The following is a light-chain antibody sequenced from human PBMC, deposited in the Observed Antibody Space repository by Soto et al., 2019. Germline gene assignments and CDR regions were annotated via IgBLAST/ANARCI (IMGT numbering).Light chain of an antibody. CDR1: QSISTY. Sequence: DIQMTQSPSSLSTSVGDRVTITCRASQSISTYLNWYQQKPGKAPKLLIYAASSLQSGVPSRFRGGGSGTAFTLTISRLHPEDFSTYYCQQSHSAPLSFGGGTKVEI. CDR2: AAS. J-gene: IGKJ4*01. V-gene: IGKV1-39*01. CDR3: QQSHSAPLS.